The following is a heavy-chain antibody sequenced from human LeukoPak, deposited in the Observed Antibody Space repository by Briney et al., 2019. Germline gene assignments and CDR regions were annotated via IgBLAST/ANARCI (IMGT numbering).Heavy chain of an antibody. CDR3: AKGRGIAAAGTPIDY. J-gene: IGHJ4*02. CDR2: ISGSGGST. CDR1: GFTFSSYE. D-gene: IGHD6-13*01. Sequence: GGSLRLSCAASGFTFSSYEMNWVRQAPGKGLEWVSAISGSGGSTYYADSVKGRFTISRDNSKNTLYLQMNSLRAEDTAVYYCAKGRGIAAAGTPIDYWGQGTLVTVSS. V-gene: IGHV3-23*01.